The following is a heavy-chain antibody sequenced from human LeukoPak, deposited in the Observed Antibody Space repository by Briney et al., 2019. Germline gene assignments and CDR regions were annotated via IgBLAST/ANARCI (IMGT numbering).Heavy chain of an antibody. V-gene: IGHV4-34*01. CDR2: INHSGST. CDR3: ARARGYYYYYMGV. Sequence: SETLSLTCAVYGGSFSGYYWSWIRQPPGKGLEWIGEINHSGSTNYNPSLKSRVTISVDTSKNQFSLKQSSVTAADTAVYYCARARGYYYYYMGVWGKGTTVTVSS. CDR1: GGSFSGYY. J-gene: IGHJ6*03.